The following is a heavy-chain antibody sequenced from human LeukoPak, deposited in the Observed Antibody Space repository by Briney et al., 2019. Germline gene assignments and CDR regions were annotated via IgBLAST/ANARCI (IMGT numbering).Heavy chain of an antibody. D-gene: IGHD2-2*03. CDR2: IIPIFGTA. CDR1: GGTFSSYA. J-gene: IGHJ4*02. V-gene: IGHV1-69*13. CDR3: ARDCCGYCSSTSCRDY. Sequence: GASVKVSCKASGGTFSSYAISWVRQAPGQGLEWMGGIIPIFGTANYAQKFQGRVTLTADESTSTAYMELSSLRSEDTAVYYCARDCCGYCSSTSCRDYWGQGTLVTVSS.